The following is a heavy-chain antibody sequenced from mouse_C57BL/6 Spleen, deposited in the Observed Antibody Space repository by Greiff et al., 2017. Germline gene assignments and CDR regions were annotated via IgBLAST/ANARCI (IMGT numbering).Heavy chain of an antibody. CDR1: GFTFSDYY. Sequence: EVKLMESEGGLVQPGSSMKLSCTASGFTFSDYYMAWVRQVPEKGLEWVANINYDGSSTYYLDSLKSRFIISRDNAKNILYLQMSSLKSEDTATYYCARGDSFAYWGQGTLVTISA. J-gene: IGHJ3*01. CDR3: ARGDSFAY. CDR2: INYDGSST. V-gene: IGHV5-16*01.